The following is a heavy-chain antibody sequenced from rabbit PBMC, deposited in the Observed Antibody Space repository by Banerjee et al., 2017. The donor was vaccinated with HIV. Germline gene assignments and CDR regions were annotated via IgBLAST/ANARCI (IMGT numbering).Heavy chain of an antibody. CDR1: GFSFSSSYW. D-gene: IGHD6-1*01. Sequence: EESGGDLVKPEGSLTLTCTASGFSFSSSYWICWVRQAPGKGLEWIACIYAGSSGSTYYASWAKGRFTISKTSSTTVTLQMTSLTAADTATYFCARTGAGYGDYGMDLWGPGTLVTV. J-gene: IGHJ6*01. V-gene: IGHV1S45*01. CDR3: ARTGAGYGDYGMDL. CDR2: IYAGSSGST.